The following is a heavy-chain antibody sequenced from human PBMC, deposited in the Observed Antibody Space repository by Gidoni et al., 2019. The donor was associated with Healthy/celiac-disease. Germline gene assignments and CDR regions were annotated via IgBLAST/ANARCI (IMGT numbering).Heavy chain of an antibody. CDR1: GFSLSTSGVG. CDR2: IYWNDDK. V-gene: IGHV2-5*01. J-gene: IGHJ4*02. Sequence: QITLKESGPTLVKPPQTLTLTCTFAGFSLSTSGVGVGWTRQPPGKALEWLALIYWNDDKRYSPSLKSRLTITKDTSKNQVVLTMTNMDPVDTATYYCAHSGFMITLGGVIVRTDGFDYWGQGTLVTVSS. CDR3: AHSGFMITLGGVIVRTDGFDY. D-gene: IGHD3-16*02.